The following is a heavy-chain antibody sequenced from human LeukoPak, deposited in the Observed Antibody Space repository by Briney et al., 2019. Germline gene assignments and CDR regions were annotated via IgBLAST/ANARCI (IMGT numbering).Heavy chain of an antibody. CDR2: ISANDGNT. J-gene: IGHJ4*02. CDR3: ARESHVTREDY. V-gene: IGHV1-18*01. Sequence: ASVTVSCKASGYTFTSYGISWVRQAPGQGLEWMGWISANDGNTDYPQKLQGRVTMTTDTSTSTAYMELRSLRSDDTAVYYCARESHVTREDYWGQGTLVTVSS. CDR1: GYTFTSYG. D-gene: IGHD3-10*01.